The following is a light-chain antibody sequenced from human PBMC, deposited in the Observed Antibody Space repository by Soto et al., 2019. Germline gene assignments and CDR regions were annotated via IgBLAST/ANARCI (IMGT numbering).Light chain of an antibody. Sequence: DIQMTQSPSSLSASVGDRVTITCRASQSISSYLNWYQQKPGKAPKLLIYAASSLQSGVPSRFRGSGSGTDFPLTISSLQDEDCATYYCQQSYSTPIFSFGPGTNVDIK. CDR1: QSISSY. CDR2: AAS. J-gene: IGKJ3*01. CDR3: QQSYSTPIFS. V-gene: IGKV1-39*01.